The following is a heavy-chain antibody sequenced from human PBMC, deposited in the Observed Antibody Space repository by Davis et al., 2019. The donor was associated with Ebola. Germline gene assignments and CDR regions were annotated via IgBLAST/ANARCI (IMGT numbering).Heavy chain of an antibody. CDR3: ARVPYGDYGGFSYHAMDV. J-gene: IGHJ6*02. CDR2: ICYRRSS. D-gene: IGHD4-17*01. V-gene: IGHV4-61*08. Sequence: SETLSLTCTVSGDAVSSGDCWSWIRQPPGKELQWIGYICYRRSSNYSPSLKSRVSISLDTSKNQFSLRVPSVTAADTAAYYCARVPYGDYGGFSYHAMDVWGQGTTVTVSS. CDR1: GDAVSSGDC.